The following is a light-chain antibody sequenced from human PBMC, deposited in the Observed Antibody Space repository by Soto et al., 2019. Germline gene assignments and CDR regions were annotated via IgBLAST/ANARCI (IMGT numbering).Light chain of an antibody. CDR1: QSVSTS. J-gene: IGKJ1*01. V-gene: IGKV3-15*01. Sequence: ERVMTPSPATLSVSPCESAILSCSASQSVSTSLAWYQQKPGQAPRLLIYGASTRATGIPARFSGSGSGTEFTLTISRLQSEDFAVYYCQQYNDRWTFGQGTRWIS. CDR2: GAS. CDR3: QQYNDRWT.